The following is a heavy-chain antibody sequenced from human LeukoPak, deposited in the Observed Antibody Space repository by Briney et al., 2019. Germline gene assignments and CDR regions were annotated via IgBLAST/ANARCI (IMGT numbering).Heavy chain of an antibody. D-gene: IGHD2-2*01. CDR2: IYYSGST. CDR3: ARPQGYCSSTSCYHWFDP. J-gene: IGHJ5*02. CDR1: GGSISSYY. V-gene: IGHV4-59*08. Sequence: SETLSLTCTASGGSISSYYWSWIRQPPGKGLEWIGYIYYSGSTNYNPSLKSRVTISVDTSKNQFSLKLSSVTAAGTAVYYCARPQGYCSSTSCYHWFDPWGQGTLVTVSS.